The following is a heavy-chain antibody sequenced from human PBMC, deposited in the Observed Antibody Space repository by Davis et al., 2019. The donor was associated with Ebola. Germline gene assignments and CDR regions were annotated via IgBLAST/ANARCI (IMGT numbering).Heavy chain of an antibody. J-gene: IGHJ4*02. V-gene: IGHV4-59*04. D-gene: IGHD4-17*01. CDR2: IDYSGSI. Sequence: MPSETLSLTCTVSGGSISSYYWGWIRQPPGKGLEWIGTIDYSGSIYYNPSLKSRVTMFADTSKNQLSLKLSSVTAADLAVYYCAVWFTTVTTESGYWGQGTLVTVSS. CDR3: AVWFTTVTTESGY. CDR1: GGSISSYY.